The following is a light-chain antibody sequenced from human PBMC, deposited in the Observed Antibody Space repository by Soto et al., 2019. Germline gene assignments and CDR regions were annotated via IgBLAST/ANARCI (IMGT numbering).Light chain of an antibody. J-gene: IGKJ4*01. Sequence: EIVLTQSPATLSLSPGDRATLSCRASQSVSSYLAWYQQKPGQAPRLLIYDASNRATGIPARFSGSGSGTDFTLTITSLEPEDFAVYYCQQRSNWPCTFGGGTTVEIK. CDR3: QQRSNWPCT. V-gene: IGKV3-11*01. CDR1: QSVSSY. CDR2: DAS.